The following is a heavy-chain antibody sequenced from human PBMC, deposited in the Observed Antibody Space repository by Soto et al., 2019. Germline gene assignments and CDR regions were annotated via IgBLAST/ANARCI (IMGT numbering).Heavy chain of an antibody. CDR1: GGTFSSYA. CDR3: ARERAVGIAVAGAYYYYGMDV. D-gene: IGHD6-19*01. V-gene: IGHV1-69*13. J-gene: IGHJ6*02. Sequence: SVKVSCKASGGTFSSYAISWVRQAPGQGLEWMGGIIPIFGTANYAQKFQGRVTITADESTSTAYVELSSLRSEDTAVYYCARERAVGIAVAGAYYYYGMDVWGQGTTVTV. CDR2: IIPIFGTA.